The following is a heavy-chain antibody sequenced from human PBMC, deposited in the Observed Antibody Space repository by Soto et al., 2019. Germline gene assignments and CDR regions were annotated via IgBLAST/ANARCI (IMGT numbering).Heavy chain of an antibody. J-gene: IGHJ4*02. Sequence: QLQLQESGPGLVRPSETLSLTCIVSGGSISITPHYWGWIRQPPGKGLEWIGSISNSGTTYYNPSLKSRVTISVDTSKNQFSLKLTSVTAADTAIYYCVGDGKIRNYYYWGQGTLVTVSS. CDR1: GGSISITPHY. CDR2: ISNSGTT. V-gene: IGHV4-39*01. CDR3: VGDGKIRNYYY. D-gene: IGHD1-7*01.